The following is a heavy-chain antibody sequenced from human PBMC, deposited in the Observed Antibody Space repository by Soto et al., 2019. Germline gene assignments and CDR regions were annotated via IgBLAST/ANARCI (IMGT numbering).Heavy chain of an antibody. CDR2: IRWNSGSI. Sequence: EVQLVESGGGLVQPGRSLRLSCAASGFTFDDYAMHWVRQAPGKGLEWVSGIRWNSGSIGYADSVKGRFTISRDNAKNSLYLQMNSLRAEDTALYYCAKDQDCSGGSCFLREHYYYGMDVWGQGTTVTVSS. D-gene: IGHD2-15*01. CDR1: GFTFDDYA. V-gene: IGHV3-9*01. J-gene: IGHJ6*02. CDR3: AKDQDCSGGSCFLREHYYYGMDV.